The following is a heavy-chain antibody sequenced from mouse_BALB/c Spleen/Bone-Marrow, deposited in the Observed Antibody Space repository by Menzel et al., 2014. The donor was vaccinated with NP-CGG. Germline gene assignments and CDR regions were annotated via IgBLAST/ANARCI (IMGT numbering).Heavy chain of an antibody. J-gene: IGHJ3*01. V-gene: IGHV1-74*01. CDR1: GYTFPSYW. CDR2: IDPYDSET. D-gene: IGHD2-4*01. Sequence: VKLMESGAELVRPGASVNLSCKASGYTFPSYWLTWVKQRLDQGLGGIGRIDPYDSETHYNQKFKDKAILTVDKSSSTAYMQLSSLTSEDSAVYYCARGRDYDVFSYWGQGTLVTVSA. CDR3: ARGRDYDVFSY.